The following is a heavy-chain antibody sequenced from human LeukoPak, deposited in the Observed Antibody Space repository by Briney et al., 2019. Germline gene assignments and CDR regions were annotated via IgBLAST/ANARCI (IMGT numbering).Heavy chain of an antibody. CDR3: AKDRDKGNYYFDY. J-gene: IGHJ4*02. Sequence: GGSLRLSCAASGFTFSSYGMHWVRQAPGKGLEWWAFIRYDGSGKDYVDSVKGRFTISRDNSKNTLYLQMNSLRAEDTAVYYCAKDRDKGNYYFDYWGQGTLVTVSS. D-gene: IGHD1-7*01. CDR1: GFTFSSYG. CDR2: IRYDGSGK. V-gene: IGHV3-30*02.